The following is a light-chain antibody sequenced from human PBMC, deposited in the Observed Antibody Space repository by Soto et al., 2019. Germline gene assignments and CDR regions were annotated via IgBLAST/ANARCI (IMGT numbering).Light chain of an antibody. Sequence: QSVLTQPRSASGTPGQRVTISCSGSSSNIGSNTVNWYQQLPGTAPKLLIHANNQRPSGVPDRFSGSKSGTSASLAISWLQSEEADYYCAAWDDSLNGYVFGTGTKLTVL. J-gene: IGLJ1*01. CDR3: AAWDDSLNGYV. V-gene: IGLV1-44*01. CDR1: SSNIGSNT. CDR2: ANN.